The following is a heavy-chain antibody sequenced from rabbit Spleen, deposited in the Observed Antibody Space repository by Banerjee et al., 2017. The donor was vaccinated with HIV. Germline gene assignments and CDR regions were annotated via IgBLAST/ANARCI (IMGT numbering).Heavy chain of an antibody. Sequence: QEQLVESGGGLVQPGGSLTLSCKASGFDFSNYGVSWVRQAPGKGLEWIGYIEPIFGNTYYANWVNGRFTISSHNAQNTLYLQLSSLTAADTATYFCVRDQAGDADSGPYYLNLWGPGTLVTVS. CDR2: IEPIFGNT. CDR1: GFDFSNYG. V-gene: IGHV1S47*01. D-gene: IGHD6-1*01. J-gene: IGHJ4*01. CDR3: VRDQAGDADSGPYYLNL.